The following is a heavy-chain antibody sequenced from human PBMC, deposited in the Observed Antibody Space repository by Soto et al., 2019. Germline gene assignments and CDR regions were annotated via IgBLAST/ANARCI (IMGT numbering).Heavy chain of an antibody. CDR3: ARVNIVGVIYYYGMDV. J-gene: IGHJ6*02. CDR2: TYYRSKWYS. D-gene: IGHD1-26*01. Sequence: QVQLQQSGPGLVKPSQTLSLTCVISGDSVSSNSAAWNWIRQSPSRGLEWLGRTYYRSKWYSDYAVYVKSRVTINPDTSKNQCSLQLNSVTPEDTAVYYCARVNIVGVIYYYGMDVWGQGTTVTVSS. CDR1: GDSVSSNSAA. V-gene: IGHV6-1*01.